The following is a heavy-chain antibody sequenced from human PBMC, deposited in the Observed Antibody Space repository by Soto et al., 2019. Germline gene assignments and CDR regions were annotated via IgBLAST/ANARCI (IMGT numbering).Heavy chain of an antibody. V-gene: IGHV3-48*03. CDR3: ARYDFWSGYLPAGMDV. D-gene: IGHD3-3*01. J-gene: IGHJ6*02. CDR2: ISSSGSTI. CDR1: GFTFSSYE. Sequence: PGWSLRLSCAASGFTFSSYEMNWVRQAPGKGLEWVSYISSSGSTIYYADSVKGRFTISRDNAKNSLYLQMNSLRAEDTAVYYCARYDFWSGYLPAGMDVWGQGTTVTGSS.